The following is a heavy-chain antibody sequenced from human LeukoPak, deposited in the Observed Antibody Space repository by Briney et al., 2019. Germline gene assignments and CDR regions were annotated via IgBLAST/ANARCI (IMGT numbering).Heavy chain of an antibody. CDR1: GVSISGISYY. J-gene: IGHJ4*02. CDR2: IYCSGST. V-gene: IGHV4-39*01. D-gene: IGHD6-19*01. Sequence: SETLSLTCSVSGVSISGISYYWGWIRQPPGKGLEWIGSIYCSGSTYYNPSLKSRVTISVDTSENQFSLKLSSVTAADTAAYYCAGGRSSVLGYWGQGTLVTVSS. CDR3: AGGRSSVLGY.